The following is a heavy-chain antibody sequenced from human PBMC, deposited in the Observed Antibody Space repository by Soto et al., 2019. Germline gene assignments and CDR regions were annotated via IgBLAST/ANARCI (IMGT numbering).Heavy chain of an antibody. CDR3: ARAGTGIAARPYPYYFDY. J-gene: IGHJ4*02. V-gene: IGHV6-1*01. Sequence: SQTLSLTCAISGDSVSSNSAAWNWIRQSPSRGLEWLGRTYYRSKWYNDYAVSVKSRITINPDTSKNQFSLQLNSVTPEDTAVYYCARAGTGIAARPYPYYFDYWGQGTLVTVSS. CDR1: GDSVSSNSAA. D-gene: IGHD6-6*01. CDR2: TYYRSKWYN.